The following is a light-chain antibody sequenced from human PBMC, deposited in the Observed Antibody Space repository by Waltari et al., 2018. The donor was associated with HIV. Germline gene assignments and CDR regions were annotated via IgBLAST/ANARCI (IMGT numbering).Light chain of an antibody. CDR1: QGIGND. CDR3: LQHNSFPLT. Sequence: DIQMTQSPSSLSASVGDRVTITCRASQGIGNDLAWYQQKSGKAPKRLIYAASSLQGGVPSRFSGSGSGTEFTLTISSLQPEDFAIYYCLQHNSFPLTFGGGTRVEIK. J-gene: IGKJ4*01. CDR2: AAS. V-gene: IGKV1-17*01.